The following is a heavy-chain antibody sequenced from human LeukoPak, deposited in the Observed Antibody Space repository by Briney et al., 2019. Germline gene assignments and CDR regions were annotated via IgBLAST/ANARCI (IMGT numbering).Heavy chain of an antibody. CDR1: GYTFTSYG. D-gene: IGHD6-13*01. J-gene: IGHJ5*02. CDR3: AALIAADRYNWFDP. CDR2: ISAYNGNT. Sequence: ASVKVSCKASGYTFTSYGISWVRQAPGQGLEWMGWISAYNGNTNYAQKLQGRVTMTTDTSTSTAYMELRSLRSDDTAVYYCAALIAADRYNWFDPWGQGTLVTVSS. V-gene: IGHV1-18*01.